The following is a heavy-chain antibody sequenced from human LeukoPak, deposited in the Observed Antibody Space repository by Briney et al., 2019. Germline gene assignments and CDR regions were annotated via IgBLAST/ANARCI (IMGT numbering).Heavy chain of an antibody. CDR2: INPNSGGT. V-gene: IGHV1-2*02. Sequence: ASVKVSCKASGYTFTGYYMHWVRQAPGQGLEWVGWINPNSGGTNYAQKFQGRVTMTRDTSISTAYMELSRLRSDDTAVYYCARIAAAAENWGSFDYWGQGTLVTVSS. D-gene: IGHD6-13*01. CDR1: GYTFTGYY. CDR3: ARIAAAAENWGSFDY. J-gene: IGHJ4*02.